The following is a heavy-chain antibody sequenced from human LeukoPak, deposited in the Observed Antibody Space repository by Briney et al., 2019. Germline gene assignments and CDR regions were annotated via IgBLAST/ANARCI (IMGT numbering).Heavy chain of an antibody. D-gene: IGHD3-16*01. J-gene: IGHJ6*03. CDR3: ARVFWDYAYYYYMDV. V-gene: IGHV1-69*13. CDR2: IIPIFGTA. Sequence: ASVKVSCKASGYTFTSYGISWVRQAPGQGLEWMGGIIPIFGTANYAQKFQGRVTITADESTSTAYMELSSLRSEDTAVYYCARVFWDYAYYYYMDVWGKGTTVTVSS. CDR1: GYTFTSYG.